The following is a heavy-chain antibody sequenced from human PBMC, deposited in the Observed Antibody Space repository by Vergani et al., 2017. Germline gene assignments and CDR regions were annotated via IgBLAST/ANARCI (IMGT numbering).Heavy chain of an antibody. D-gene: IGHD6-19*01. J-gene: IGHJ4*02. V-gene: IGHV3-21*01. CDR3: ARDPSSVWALTYYFDY. CDR1: GFTFSSYS. Sequence: EVQLVESGGGLVKPGGSLRLSCAASGFTFSSYSMNWVRQAPGKGLEWVASISSSSSYINYADSVKGRFTISRDNAKNTLYLQMNSLRAEDTAVYYCARDPSSVWALTYYFDYWGQGTLVTVSS. CDR2: ISSSSSYI.